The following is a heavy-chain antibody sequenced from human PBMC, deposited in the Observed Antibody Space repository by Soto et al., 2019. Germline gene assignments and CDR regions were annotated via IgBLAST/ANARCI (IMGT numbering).Heavy chain of an antibody. D-gene: IGHD6-19*01. CDR3: ARFDSSGWYFDY. Sequence: QVQLPQWGAGLLKPSETLSLTCAVYGGPFSGYYWNWIRQPPGKGLQWIGKINHIGSTNYNPSLKSRVTISVDTSKNQFSLKVRSVTAADTAVYYCARFDSSGWYFDYWGQGNLVTVSS. CDR2: INHIGST. V-gene: IGHV4-34*01. J-gene: IGHJ4*02. CDR1: GGPFSGYY.